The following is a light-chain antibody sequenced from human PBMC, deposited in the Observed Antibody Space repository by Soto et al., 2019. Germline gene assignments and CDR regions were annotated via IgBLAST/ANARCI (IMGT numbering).Light chain of an antibody. J-gene: IGKJ4*01. Sequence: EIVMTQSPATLSVSPGETATLSCRASQSVTYNLAWYQQKPGQGPRLLIYGAFTRATGIPARFSGSGSGTEFTLTISSLQSEDVAVYYCQQYQNWPPLTFGGGTKVEIK. V-gene: IGKV3-15*01. CDR2: GAF. CDR3: QQYQNWPPLT. CDR1: QSVTYN.